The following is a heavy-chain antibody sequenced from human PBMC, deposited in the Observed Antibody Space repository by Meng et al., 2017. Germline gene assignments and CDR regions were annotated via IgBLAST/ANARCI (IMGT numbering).Heavy chain of an antibody. CDR1: GYTFTGYY. CDR2: IKPDGTMT. V-gene: IGHV3-74*02. CDR3: ARSDWFDP. Sequence: VQLVQSGAEVKKPGPSVKVSCKASGYTFTGYYMHWVRQAPGKGLVWVSRIKPDGTMTVYADSVKGRFTISRDNAKNTLYLQMNSLRSDDTAAYYCARSDWFDPWGQGTLVTVSS. J-gene: IGHJ5*02.